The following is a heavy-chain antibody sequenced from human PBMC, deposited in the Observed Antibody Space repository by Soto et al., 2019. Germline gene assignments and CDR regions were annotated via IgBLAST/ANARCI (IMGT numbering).Heavy chain of an antibody. Sequence: GGSLRLSCAASGFTFSNYWMHWVRQIPGKGLVWVSRVRPDGSGTSYEDSVKGRFTISRDNAKNTLYLHMDSLRAEDTAVYYCASGIFTPENYWGQGTLVTVSS. J-gene: IGHJ4*02. V-gene: IGHV3-74*01. CDR1: GFTFSNYW. CDR2: VRPDGSGT. CDR3: ASGIFTPENY.